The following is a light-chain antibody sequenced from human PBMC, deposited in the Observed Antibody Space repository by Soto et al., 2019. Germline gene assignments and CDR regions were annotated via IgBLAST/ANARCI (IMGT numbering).Light chain of an antibody. CDR1: QSLVDSDGNTF. Sequence: DVVTTQFPLSLPVTLGQPSSVSCMSSQSLVDSDGNTFLNWYQQRPGQSPRRLIYKVSNRDSGVPDRFSGSGSGTDFTLKISRVEAEDVGVYYCMQALQTLITFGQGTRLEIK. CDR2: KVS. CDR3: MQALQTLIT. V-gene: IGKV2-30*01. J-gene: IGKJ5*01.